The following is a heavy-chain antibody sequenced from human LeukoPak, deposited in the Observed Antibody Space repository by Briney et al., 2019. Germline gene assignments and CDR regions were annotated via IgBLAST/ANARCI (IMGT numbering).Heavy chain of an antibody. V-gene: IGHV3-23*01. CDR3: AKLLRYCTSTSCWYYFDS. J-gene: IGHJ4*02. D-gene: IGHD2-2*01. Sequence: GGSLRLSCAASGSTFSNYAMTWVRQAPGKGLEWVSAISGSADGTYYADSVKGRFAISRDNSKNTLYLQMNSLRAEDTAVYYCAKLLRYCTSTSCWYYFDSWGQGTLVTVSS. CDR1: GSTFSNYA. CDR2: ISGSADGT.